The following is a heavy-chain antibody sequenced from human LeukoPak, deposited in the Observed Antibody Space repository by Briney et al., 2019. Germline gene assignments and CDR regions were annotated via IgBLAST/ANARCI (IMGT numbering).Heavy chain of an antibody. V-gene: IGHV5-51*01. Sequence: GESLKISCKGSGYSFTSYWIVWLRQMPGKGLEWMGIIYPGDSDTRYSPSFQGQVTISADKSISTAYLQLSSLKASDTAMYYCARQALGSGYYYAWFDPWGQGTLVTVSS. CDR2: IYPGDSDT. J-gene: IGHJ5*02. CDR3: ARQALGSGYYYAWFDP. CDR1: GYSFTSYW. D-gene: IGHD3-22*01.